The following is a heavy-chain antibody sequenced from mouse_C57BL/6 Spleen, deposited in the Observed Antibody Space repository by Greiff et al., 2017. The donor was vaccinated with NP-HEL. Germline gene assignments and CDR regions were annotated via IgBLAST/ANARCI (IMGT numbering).Heavy chain of an antibody. V-gene: IGHV14-4*01. CDR2: IDPENGDT. CDR3: TTTTVEVY. Sequence: VQLQQSGAELVRPGASVKLSCTASGFNIKDDYMHWVKQRPEQGLEWIGWIDPENGDTEYASKFQGKATITADTSSNTAYLQLSSLTSEDTAVYDCTTTTVEVYWGQGTTLTVSS. CDR1: GFNIKDDY. D-gene: IGHD1-1*01. J-gene: IGHJ2*01.